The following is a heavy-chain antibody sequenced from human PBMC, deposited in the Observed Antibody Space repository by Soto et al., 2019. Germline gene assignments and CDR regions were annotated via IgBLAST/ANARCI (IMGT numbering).Heavy chain of an antibody. J-gene: IGHJ2*01. V-gene: IGHV3-30*18. CDR3: AKVGYQSGGYLYWYFDL. D-gene: IGHD3-22*01. CDR2: ISYDGRNT. Sequence: GGTLRLSCAGSGVTFSSYAIHWVRQAPGKGLEWVALISYDGRNTYYADSVKGRFTISRDNSKHTVFLQMSSLGAEDTAVYYCAKVGYQSGGYLYWYFDLWGRGTLVTVLL. CDR1: GVTFSSYA.